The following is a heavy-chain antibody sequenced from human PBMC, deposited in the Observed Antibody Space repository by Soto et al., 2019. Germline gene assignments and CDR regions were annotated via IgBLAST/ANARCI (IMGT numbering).Heavy chain of an antibody. CDR1: GDSISGHY. V-gene: IGHV4-59*08. D-gene: IGHD1-1*01. CDR2: IHSAGTT. CDR3: VRGEWERRSFAA. Sequence: QVQLRESGPGLVTPSETLSVTCTVSGDSISGHYWSWIRQPPGKGLEWIGYIHSAGTTNYNASLKSRVTLSLYTCTNVCSLRLWAVTAADTGVYYCVRGEWERRSFAAWGQGTLVTVSS. J-gene: IGHJ5*02.